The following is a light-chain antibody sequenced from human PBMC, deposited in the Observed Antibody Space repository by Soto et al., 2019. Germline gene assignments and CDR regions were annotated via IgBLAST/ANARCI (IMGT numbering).Light chain of an antibody. J-gene: IGKJ1*01. Sequence: EIVLTQSPATLSLSPGERATLSCRASQSVSSYLAWYQQKPGQAPRLLIYDASNRATGIPARFSGSGSGTGVPLPISSLEPEDFEDYYCQQRSNWPPWTFGQGTKVEIK. CDR1: QSVSSY. CDR3: QQRSNWPPWT. CDR2: DAS. V-gene: IGKV3-11*01.